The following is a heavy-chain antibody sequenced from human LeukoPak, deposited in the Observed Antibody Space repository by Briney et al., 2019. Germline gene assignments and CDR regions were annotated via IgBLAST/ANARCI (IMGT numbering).Heavy chain of an antibody. D-gene: IGHD6-19*01. CDR1: GYTFTSYA. Sequence: ASVKVSCKASGYTFTSYAISWVRQAPGQGLEWVGGIVPTYGTTNYAQKFQGRVTITADEFTSTAYMELSSLRSEDTAVYYCARAFYSSGFGVDSKYGMDVWGKGTTVSVSS. V-gene: IGHV1-69*13. CDR3: ARAFYSSGFGVDSKYGMDV. J-gene: IGHJ6*04. CDR2: IVPTYGTT.